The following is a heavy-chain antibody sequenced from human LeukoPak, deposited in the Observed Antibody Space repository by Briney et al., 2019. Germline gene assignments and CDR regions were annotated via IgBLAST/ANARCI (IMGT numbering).Heavy chain of an antibody. J-gene: IGHJ4*02. CDR3: ARLTRIAVAGTTGGDY. D-gene: IGHD6-19*01. CDR1: GGSISSSNYY. CDR2: IYYSGST. Sequence: SETLSLTCTVSGGSISSSNYYWGWIRQPPGKGLEWIGSIYYSGSTYYNPSLKSRVTISVDTSKNQFSLKLSSVTAADTAVYYCARLTRIAVAGTTGGDYWGQGTLVTVSS. V-gene: IGHV4-39*01.